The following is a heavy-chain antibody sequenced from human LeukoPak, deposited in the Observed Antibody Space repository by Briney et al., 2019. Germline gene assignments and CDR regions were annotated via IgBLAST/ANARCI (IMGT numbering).Heavy chain of an antibody. CDR2: ISSSGSTI. J-gene: IGHJ4*02. CDR3: ARDVKIAPRLRLNGLDY. D-gene: IGHD5-12*01. V-gene: IGHV3-11*01. CDR1: GFTFSDYY. Sequence: MAGGSLRLPCAASGFTFSDYYMSWIRQAPGKGLEWVSYISSSGSTIYYADSVKGRFTISRDNAKNSLYLQMNSLRAEDTAVYYCARDVKIAPRLRLNGLDYWGQGTLVTVSS.